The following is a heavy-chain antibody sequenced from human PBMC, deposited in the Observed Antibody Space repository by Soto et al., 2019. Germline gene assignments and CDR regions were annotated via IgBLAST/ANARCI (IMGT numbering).Heavy chain of an antibody. CDR2: ISPYKGNT. J-gene: IGHJ4*02. Sequence: QIQLVQSGAEVKKPGASVKVSCKASGYTFSSIGISWVRQAPGQGLEWMGWISPYKGNTHYAQGLQGRVTMTTDTSMSKAYMELRSLRSDDTAVYYCARDLDASGSYYTDYWGQGTLVTVSS. CDR1: GYTFSSIG. V-gene: IGHV1-18*01. D-gene: IGHD3-10*01. CDR3: ARDLDASGSYYTDY.